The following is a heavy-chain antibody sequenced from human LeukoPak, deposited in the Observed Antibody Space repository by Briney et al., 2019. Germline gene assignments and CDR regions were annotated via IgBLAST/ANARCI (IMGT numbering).Heavy chain of an antibody. V-gene: IGHV4-34*01. Sequence: PSETLSLTCAVYGGSFSGYYWSWIRQPPGKGLEWIGEINHSGSTNYNPSLKSRVTISVDTSKNQFSLKLSSVTAADTAVYYCARVRDSSGWYGLGDFDYWGQGTLVTVSS. CDR2: INHSGST. J-gene: IGHJ4*02. D-gene: IGHD6-19*01. CDR1: GGSFSGYY. CDR3: ARVRDSSGWYGLGDFDY.